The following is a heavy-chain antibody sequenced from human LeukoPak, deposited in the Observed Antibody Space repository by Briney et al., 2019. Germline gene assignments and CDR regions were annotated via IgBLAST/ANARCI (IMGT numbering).Heavy chain of an antibody. Sequence: GASVKVSCKASGYTFTSYHMHWVRQAPGQGLEWMGWINPNSGGTNYAQKFQGRVTMTRDTSISTAYMELSRLRSDDTAVYYCARSPSSGYSDYWGQGTLVTVSS. D-gene: IGHD3-22*01. J-gene: IGHJ4*02. CDR3: ARSPSSGYSDY. CDR1: GYTFTSYH. V-gene: IGHV1-2*02. CDR2: INPNSGGT.